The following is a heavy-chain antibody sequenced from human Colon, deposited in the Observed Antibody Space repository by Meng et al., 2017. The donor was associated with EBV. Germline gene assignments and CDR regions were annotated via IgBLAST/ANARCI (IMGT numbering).Heavy chain of an antibody. Sequence: QVQLQQWGAGLLKPSETLSLTCTVYGGSFSDSYWTWIRQPPGKGLEWIGEINHVGSTTYNPSLKSRVTISVDTSKNQISLQLNSVTPEDTAVYFCARGVGTGNTQWLPTHFDSWGQGTLVTVSS. CDR1: GGSFSDSY. CDR2: INHVGST. V-gene: IGHV4-34*01. CDR3: ARGVGTGNTQWLPTHFDS. D-gene: IGHD6-19*01. J-gene: IGHJ4*02.